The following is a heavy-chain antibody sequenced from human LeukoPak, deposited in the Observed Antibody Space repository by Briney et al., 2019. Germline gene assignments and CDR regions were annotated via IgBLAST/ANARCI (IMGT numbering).Heavy chain of an antibody. CDR2: ISSSGST. D-gene: IGHD2-21*02. CDR1: GDSISSGDYY. J-gene: IGHJ4*02. Sequence: PSETLSLTCTVSGDSISSGDYYWSWIRQPAGKGLEWIGRISSSGSTNYNPSLKSRVTISVDTSKNQFSLKLTSVTAADTAVYYCARGGYCGDDCFFYSWGQGTLVTVSS. CDR3: ARGGYCGDDCFFYS. V-gene: IGHV4-61*02.